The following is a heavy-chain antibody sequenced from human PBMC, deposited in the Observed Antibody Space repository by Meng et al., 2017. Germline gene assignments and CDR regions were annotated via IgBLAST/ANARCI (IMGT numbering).Heavy chain of an antibody. CDR2: IIPIFGTA. CDR3: ARDDYSNYLPFDY. J-gene: IGHJ4*02. Sequence: QGQRGQDGARVKRRGSSVKVSCKASGGTFSSYAISWVRQAPGQGLEWMGGIIPIFGTANYAQKFQGRVTITADESTSTAYMELSSLRSEDTAVYYCARDDYSNYLPFDYWGQGTLVTVSS. D-gene: IGHD4-11*01. V-gene: IGHV1-69*01. CDR1: GGTFSSYA.